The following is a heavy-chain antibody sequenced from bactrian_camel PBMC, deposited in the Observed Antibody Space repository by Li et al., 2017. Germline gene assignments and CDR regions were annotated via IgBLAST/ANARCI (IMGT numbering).Heavy chain of an antibody. V-gene: IGHV3S26*01. Sequence: VQLVESGGGSVQAGGSLRLSCSAPRNSYSSYCMGWFRQIPGKEREAVAAIGGASSSGTTSYADFVKGRFTISRNVLPERLSLQMTRLKAEDTAMYYCAAGPDVGREKHLTADQVLSIRRNNFWGQGTQVTVS. D-gene: IGHD3*01. CDR2: IGGASSSGTT. J-gene: IGHJ4*01. CDR3: AAGPDVGREKHLTADQVLSIRRNNF. CDR1: RNSYSSYC.